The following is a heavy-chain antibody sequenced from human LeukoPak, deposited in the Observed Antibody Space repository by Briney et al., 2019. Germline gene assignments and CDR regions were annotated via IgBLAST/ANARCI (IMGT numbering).Heavy chain of an antibody. CDR1: GFTVSSNY. CDR3: ARSGYSSSWYHFDY. CDR2: IYSGGTT. D-gene: IGHD6-13*01. V-gene: IGHV3-53*01. J-gene: IGHJ4*02. Sequence: GGSLRLSSAASGFTVSSNYMSWVRQAPGKGLEWVSVIYSGGTTNYADSVKGRFTISRDNSKNTLFLQMNSLRAEDTAVYYCARSGYSSSWYHFDYWGQGTLVTVSS.